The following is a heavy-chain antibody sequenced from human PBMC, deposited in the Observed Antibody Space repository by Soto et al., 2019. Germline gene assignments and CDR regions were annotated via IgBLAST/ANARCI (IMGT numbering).Heavy chain of an antibody. CDR1: GFTFSSYA. Sequence: PGGSLRLSCAASGFTFSSYAMSWVRQAPGKGLEWVSAISGSGGSTYYADSVKGRFTISRDNSKNTLYLQTNSLRAEDTAVYYCAKCGGYYYDSSGYYYENWGQGTLVTVSS. V-gene: IGHV3-23*01. CDR3: AKCGGYYYDSSGYYYEN. J-gene: IGHJ4*02. D-gene: IGHD3-22*01. CDR2: ISGSGGST.